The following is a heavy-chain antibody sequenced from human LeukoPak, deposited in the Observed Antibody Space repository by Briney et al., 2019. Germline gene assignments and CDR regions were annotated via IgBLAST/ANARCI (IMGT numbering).Heavy chain of an antibody. J-gene: IGHJ4*02. V-gene: IGHV3-21*01. CDR1: GFTFSSYS. Sequence: PGGSLRLSCAASGFTFSSYSMNWVRQAPGKGLEWVSSISSSSSYIYYADSVKGRFTISRDSAKNSLYLQMNSLRAEDTAVYYCARGQITMVRGVIPPGGIDYWGQGTLVTVSS. CDR3: ARGQITMVRGVIPPGGIDY. CDR2: ISSSSSYI. D-gene: IGHD3-10*01.